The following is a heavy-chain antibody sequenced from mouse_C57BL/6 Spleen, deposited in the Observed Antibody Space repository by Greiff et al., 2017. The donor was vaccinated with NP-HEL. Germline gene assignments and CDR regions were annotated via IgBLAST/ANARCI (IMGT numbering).Heavy chain of an antibody. CDR1: GYTFTSYW. J-gene: IGHJ3*01. D-gene: IGHD2-1*01. V-gene: IGHV1-74*01. Sequence: QVQLQQPGAELVKPGASVKVSCKASGYTFTSYWMHWVKQRPGQGLEWIGRIHPSDSDTNYNQKFKGKATLTVDISSSTAYMQLSSLTSEDSAVYYCAIDYYRPSPGFAYWGQGTLVTVSA. CDR2: IHPSDSDT. CDR3: AIDYYRPSPGFAY.